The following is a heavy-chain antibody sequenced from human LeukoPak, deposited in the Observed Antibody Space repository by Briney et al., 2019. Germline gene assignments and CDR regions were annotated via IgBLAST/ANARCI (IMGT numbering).Heavy chain of an antibody. J-gene: IGHJ4*02. CDR3: ARGYYDSSGYANYFDY. D-gene: IGHD3-22*01. Sequence: SVKVSCKASGGTFSSYAISLVRQAPGQGLEWMGRIIPILGIANYAQKFQGRVTITADKSTSTAYMELSSLRSEDTAVYYCARGYYDSSGYANYFDYWGQGTLVTVSS. V-gene: IGHV1-69*04. CDR2: IIPILGIA. CDR1: GGTFSSYA.